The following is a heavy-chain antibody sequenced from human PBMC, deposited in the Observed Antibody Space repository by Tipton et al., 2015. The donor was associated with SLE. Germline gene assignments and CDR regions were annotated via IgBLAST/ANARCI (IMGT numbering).Heavy chain of an antibody. CDR2: IYYSGST. CDR3: ARGRYSSSWYWFDP. V-gene: IGHV4-59*01. J-gene: IGHJ5*02. Sequence: TLSLTCTVSGGSISSYYWNWIRQPPGKGLEWIGYIYYSGSTNYNPSLKSRVTISVDTSKNQFSLKLSSVTAADTAVYYCARGRYSSSWYWFDPWGQGTLVTVSS. CDR1: GGSISSYY. D-gene: IGHD6-13*01.